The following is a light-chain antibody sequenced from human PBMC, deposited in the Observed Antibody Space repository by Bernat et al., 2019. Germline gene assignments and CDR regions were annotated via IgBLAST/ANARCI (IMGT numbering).Light chain of an antibody. V-gene: IGKV3-20*01. J-gene: IGKJ2*01. CDR2: GAS. Sequence: EIVLTQSPGTLSLSPGERATLSCRASQSVSSTFLAWYQQKPGQAPRLLIHGASSRATGIPDRFSGSGSGTDFTLTISRLEREDFVVYYCQEYGSSPGPFGQGTKLEIK. CDR3: QEYGSSPGP. CDR1: QSVSSTF.